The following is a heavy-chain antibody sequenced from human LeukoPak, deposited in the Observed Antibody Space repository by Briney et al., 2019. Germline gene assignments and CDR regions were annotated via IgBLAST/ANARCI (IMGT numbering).Heavy chain of an antibody. Sequence: SETLSLTCTVSGGSIGSYYWNWIRQPPGKGLEWIGYIYYSGSTNYNPSLKSRVTISVDTSKNQFSLKLSSVTAADTAVYYCARDYYDRNDAFDIWGQGTMVTVSS. CDR2: IYYSGST. J-gene: IGHJ3*02. CDR1: GGSIGSYY. V-gene: IGHV4-59*01. D-gene: IGHD3-22*01. CDR3: ARDYYDRNDAFDI.